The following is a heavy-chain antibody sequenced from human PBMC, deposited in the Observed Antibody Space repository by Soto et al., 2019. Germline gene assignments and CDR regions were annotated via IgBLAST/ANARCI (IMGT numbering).Heavy chain of an antibody. Sequence: SETLSLTCTVSGGSISSSSYYWGWIRQPPGKGLEWIGSIYYSGSTYYNPSLKSRVTISVDTSKNQFSLKLSSVTAADTAVYYCARHRAAAAGQPPYYFDYWGQGTLVTVSS. CDR2: IYYSGST. D-gene: IGHD6-13*01. J-gene: IGHJ4*02. CDR1: GGSISSSSYY. V-gene: IGHV4-39*01. CDR3: ARHRAAAAGQPPYYFDY.